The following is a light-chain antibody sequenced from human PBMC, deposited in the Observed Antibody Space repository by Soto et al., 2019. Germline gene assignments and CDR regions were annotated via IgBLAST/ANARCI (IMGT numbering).Light chain of an antibody. V-gene: IGLV1-47*01. CDR2: RNN. CDR3: AAWDDSLSGVV. J-gene: IGLJ3*02. Sequence: QSVLTQPPSASGTPGQRVIISCSGSSSIIGSNHVYWYQQLPGTAPKLLIQRNNERPSGVPDRFSGSKSGTSASLALSGLRSEDESDYHCAAWDDSLSGVVFGGGTKLTVL. CDR1: SSIIGSNH.